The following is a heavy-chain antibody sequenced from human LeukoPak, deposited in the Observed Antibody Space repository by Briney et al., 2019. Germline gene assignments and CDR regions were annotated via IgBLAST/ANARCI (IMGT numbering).Heavy chain of an antibody. CDR3: ARCPRSPVREAYYFDY. J-gene: IGHJ4*02. CDR2: IYYSGST. CDR1: GGSISSSIYY. D-gene: IGHD4-17*01. V-gene: IGHV4-39*07. Sequence: SETLSLTCTVSGGSISSSIYYWGWIRQPPWKGLEWIGSIYYSGSTYYNPSLKSRVTISVDTSKNQFSLKLSSVTAADTAVYYCARCPRSPVREAYYFDYWGQGTLVTVSS.